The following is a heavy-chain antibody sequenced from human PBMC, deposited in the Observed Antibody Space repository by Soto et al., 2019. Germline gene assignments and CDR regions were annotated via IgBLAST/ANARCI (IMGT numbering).Heavy chain of an antibody. V-gene: IGHV4-30-4*01. D-gene: IGHD1-7*01. CDR2: IYYSGST. CDR1: GGSISSGDYY. CDR3: ARSGWNSLFDY. Sequence: QVQLQESGPGLVKPSQTLSLTCTVSGGSISSGDYYWSWIRQPPGKGLEWIGYIYYSGSTYYNPSLKSRVAISVDTSKNHFSLRLSSVTAADTAVYYCARSGWNSLFDYWGQGSLVNVSS. J-gene: IGHJ4*02.